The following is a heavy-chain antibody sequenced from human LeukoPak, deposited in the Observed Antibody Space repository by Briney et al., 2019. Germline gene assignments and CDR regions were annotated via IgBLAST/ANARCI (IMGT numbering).Heavy chain of an antibody. D-gene: IGHD6-13*01. CDR3: ARDNSIAAAGRSWFDP. CDR2: IIPIFGTA. Sequence: SVKVSCKVSGGTFSSYAISWVRQAPGQGLEWMGGIIPIFGTANYAQKFQGRVTITADESTSTAYMELSSLRSEDTAVYYCARDNSIAAAGRSWFDPWGQGTLVTVSS. CDR1: GGTFSSYA. V-gene: IGHV1-69*13. J-gene: IGHJ5*02.